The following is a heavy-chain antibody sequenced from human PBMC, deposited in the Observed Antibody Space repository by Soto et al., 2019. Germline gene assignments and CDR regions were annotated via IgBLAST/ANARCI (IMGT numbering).Heavy chain of an antibody. CDR3: ARAPGYYYDSSGYQEFDY. J-gene: IGHJ4*02. CDR1: GGTFSSYT. CDR2: IIPIFGTA. D-gene: IGHD3-22*01. Sequence: SVKVSCKASGGTFSSYTISWVRHAPGQGLEWMGRIIPIFGTANYAQKFQGRVTITADESTSTAYMELSSLRSEDTAVYYCARAPGYYYDSSGYQEFDYWGQGTLVTVSS. V-gene: IGHV1-69*13.